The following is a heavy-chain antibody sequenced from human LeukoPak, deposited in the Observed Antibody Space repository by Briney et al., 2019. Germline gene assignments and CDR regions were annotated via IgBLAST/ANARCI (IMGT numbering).Heavy chain of an antibody. CDR3: AKRRYDASGYYPSRGRYFDY. V-gene: IGHV4-34*01. J-gene: IGHJ4*02. Sequence: SETLSLTCAVYGGSFSGYYWSWVRQPPEKGLEWIGEINHRGSTNYNPSLKSRATISADTSNHQVLLELTSVTAANTAVYYCAKRRYDASGYYPSRGRYFDYWGQGTLGTVSS. CDR1: GGSFSGYY. D-gene: IGHD3-22*01. CDR2: INHRGST.